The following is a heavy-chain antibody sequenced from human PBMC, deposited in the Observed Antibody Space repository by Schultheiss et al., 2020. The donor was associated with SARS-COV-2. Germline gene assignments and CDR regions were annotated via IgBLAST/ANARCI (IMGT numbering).Heavy chain of an antibody. D-gene: IGHD5-12*01. CDR3: AKGDATYYYMDV. J-gene: IGHJ6*03. CDR2: ISSSGSTI. CDR1: GFTVSSNY. Sequence: GGSLRLSCAASGFTVSSNYMSWVRQAPGKGLEWVSYISSSGSTIYYADSVKGRFTISRDNAKNSLYLQMNSLRAEDTAVYYCAKGDATYYYMDVWGKGTTVTVSS. V-gene: IGHV3-11*01.